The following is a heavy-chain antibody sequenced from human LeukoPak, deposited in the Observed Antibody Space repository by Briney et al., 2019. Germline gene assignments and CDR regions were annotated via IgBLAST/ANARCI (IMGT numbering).Heavy chain of an antibody. CDR1: GFTFSSYW. D-gene: IGHD3-3*01. Sequence: GGSLRLSCVASGFTFSSYWMHWVRQVPGKGLAWVSRISTDGSSTNYADSVKGRFTMSRDNAKNTLYLQMNSLRAEDTAVYYCAKDRNDFGVVITPSGYWGQGTLVTVSS. J-gene: IGHJ4*02. CDR3: AKDRNDFGVVITPSGY. V-gene: IGHV3-74*01. CDR2: ISTDGSST.